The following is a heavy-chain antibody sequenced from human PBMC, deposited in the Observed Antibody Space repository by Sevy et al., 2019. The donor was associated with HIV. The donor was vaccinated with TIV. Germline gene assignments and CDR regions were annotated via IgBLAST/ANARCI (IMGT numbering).Heavy chain of an antibody. CDR2: IYPGDSDT. V-gene: IGHV5-51*01. Sequence: GESLKISCKGSGYSFTSYWIGWVRQMPGKGLEWMGIIYPGDSDTRYGPSFQGQVTISADKSISTAYLQWSSLKASDTAMYYCATGRNYYGSGSWDAFDIWGQGTMVTVSS. CDR1: GYSFTSYW. D-gene: IGHD3-10*01. J-gene: IGHJ3*02. CDR3: ATGRNYYGSGSWDAFDI.